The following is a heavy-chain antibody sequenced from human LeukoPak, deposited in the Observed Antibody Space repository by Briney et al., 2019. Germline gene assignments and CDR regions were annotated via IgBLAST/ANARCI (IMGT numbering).Heavy chain of an antibody. D-gene: IGHD3-3*01. CDR2: INHSGST. V-gene: IGHV4-34*01. J-gene: IGHJ4*02. CDR1: GGSFSGYY. CDR3: ARGHYDFWSGYSYYFDY. Sequence: SETLSLTCAVYGGSFSGYYWSWIRQPPGKGLEWIGEINHSGSTNYNPSLKSRVTISVDTSKNQFSLKLSSVTAADTAVYYCARGHYDFWSGYSYYFDYWGQGTLVTVS.